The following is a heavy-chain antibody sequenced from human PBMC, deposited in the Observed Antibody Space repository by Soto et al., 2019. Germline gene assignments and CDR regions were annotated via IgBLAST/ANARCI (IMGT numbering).Heavy chain of an antibody. Sequence: SQTLSLTSTFSGGSISSYYWSWIRLSPGKGLEWIGEIYHSGSTNYNPSLKSRVTIAIDKSKNQFSLKLSSVTAADTAVYYCARVSGSYYYGMDVWGQGTTVTVSS. V-gene: IGHV4-59*12. CDR2: IYHSGST. J-gene: IGHJ6*02. D-gene: IGHD1-26*01. CDR1: GGSISSYY. CDR3: ARVSGSYYYGMDV.